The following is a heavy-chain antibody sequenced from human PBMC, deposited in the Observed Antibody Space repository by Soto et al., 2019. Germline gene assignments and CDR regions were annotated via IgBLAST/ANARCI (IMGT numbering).Heavy chain of an antibody. J-gene: IGHJ5*02. CDR1: GYTFTSYD. V-gene: IGHV1-8*01. D-gene: IGHD4-17*01. CDR3: ARGVKYGAYSRWFDP. CDR2: MNPNSGNT. Sequence: QVQLVQSGAEVKKPGASVKVSCKASGYTFTSYDINWVRQATGQGLEYLGWMNPNSGNTGYVQKFQGRVTMTRDTSISTAYMELSSLRSEDTAVYFCARGVKYGAYSRWFDPWDQGTLVTVSS.